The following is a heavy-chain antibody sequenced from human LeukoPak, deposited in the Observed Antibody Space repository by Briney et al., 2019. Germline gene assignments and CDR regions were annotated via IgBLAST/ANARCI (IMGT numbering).Heavy chain of an antibody. CDR3: AKSPGVFDWLTWGY. V-gene: IGHV3-7*01. D-gene: IGHD3-9*01. Sequence: GGSLRLSCAASGFTFSSYWMSWVRQAPGKGLEWVANIKQDGSEKYYVDSVKGRFTISRDNAKNSLYLQMNSLRAEDTAVYYCAKSPGVFDWLTWGYWGQGTLVTVSS. CDR1: GFTFSSYW. J-gene: IGHJ4*02. CDR2: IKQDGSEK.